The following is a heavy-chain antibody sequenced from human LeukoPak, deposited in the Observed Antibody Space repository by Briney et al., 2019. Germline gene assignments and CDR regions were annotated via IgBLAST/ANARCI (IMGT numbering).Heavy chain of an antibody. CDR1: GYTFTGYY. D-gene: IGHD4-17*01. CDR2: INPNSGGT. Sequence: GASVKVSCKASGYTFTGYYMHWVRQAPGQGLEWMGWINPNSGGTNYAQKFQGRVTMTRDTSISTAYMELSRLRSDDTAVYYCATPSGTSVDSKHDYGDYEGAFDTWGQGTMVTVSS. CDR3: ATPSGTSVDSKHDYGDYEGAFDT. J-gene: IGHJ3*02. V-gene: IGHV1-2*02.